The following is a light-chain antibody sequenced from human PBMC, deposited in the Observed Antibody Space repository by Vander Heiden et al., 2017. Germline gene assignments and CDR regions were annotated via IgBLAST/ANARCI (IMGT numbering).Light chain of an antibody. V-gene: IGLV2-8*01. CDR2: DVT. Sequence: QSALTQPPAASASPGQAVTISCTGTSSDVGAYNYVSWYQQHPGKPPTLILYDVTRPPSGVPDRFSGSKSGNTAFLTVSGLQAEDEADYYCSSHAGSSAVFGGGTTVTVL. J-gene: IGLJ3*02. CDR3: SSHAGSSAV. CDR1: SSDVGAYNY.